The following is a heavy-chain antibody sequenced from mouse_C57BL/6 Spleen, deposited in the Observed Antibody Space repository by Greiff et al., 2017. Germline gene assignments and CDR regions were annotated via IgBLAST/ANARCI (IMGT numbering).Heavy chain of an antibody. Sequence: QVQLQQPGAELVRPGTSVKLSCKASGYTFTSYWMHWVKQRPGQGLEWIGVIDPSDSYTNYNQKFKGKATLTVDTSSSTAYMQLSSLTSEDAAVYYCATMVTTRDYYAMDYWGQGTSVTVSS. D-gene: IGHD2-2*01. CDR3: ATMVTTRDYYAMDY. CDR1: GYTFTSYW. CDR2: IDPSDSYT. V-gene: IGHV1-59*01. J-gene: IGHJ4*01.